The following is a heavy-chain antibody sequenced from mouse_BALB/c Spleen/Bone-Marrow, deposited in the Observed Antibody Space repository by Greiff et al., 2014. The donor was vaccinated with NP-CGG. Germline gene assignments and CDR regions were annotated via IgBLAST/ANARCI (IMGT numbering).Heavy chain of an antibody. CDR3: ARPDDGYYAMDY. J-gene: IGHJ4*01. CDR1: GFDFSRYW. CDR2: INPDSSTI. D-gene: IGHD2-3*01. Sequence: VQLQQSGGGLVQPGGSLKLSCAASGFDFSRYWMSWVRQAPGKGLEWIGEINPDSSTINYMPSLKDKFIISRDNAKNTLYLQMSKVRSEDTALYYCARPDDGYYAMDYWGQGTSVTVSS. V-gene: IGHV4-1*02.